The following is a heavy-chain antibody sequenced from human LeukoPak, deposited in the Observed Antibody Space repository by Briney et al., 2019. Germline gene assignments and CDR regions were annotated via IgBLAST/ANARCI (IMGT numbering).Heavy chain of an antibody. D-gene: IGHD2-21*02. J-gene: IGHJ5*02. CDR3: ARAPYCGGDCYTNWFDP. Sequence: ASVNVSCKASGYTFTSYYMHWVRQAPGQGLEWMGIINPSGGSTSYAQKFQGRVTMTRDTSTSTVYMELSSLRSEDTAVYYCARAPYCGGDCYTNWFDPWGQGTLVTVSS. V-gene: IGHV1-46*01. CDR2: INPSGGST. CDR1: GYTFTSYY.